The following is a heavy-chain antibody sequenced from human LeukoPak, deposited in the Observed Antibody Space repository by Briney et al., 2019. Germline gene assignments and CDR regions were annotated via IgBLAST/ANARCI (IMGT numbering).Heavy chain of an antibody. CDR1: GYTFTGYY. Sequence: ASVKDSCKASGYTFTGYYMHWVRQAPGQGLEWMGWINPNSGGTNYAQKFQGRVTMTRDTSISTAYMELSRLRSDDTAVYYCARGAGLGYYGSGSYHLSRINQFDYWGQGTLVTVSS. CDR3: ARGAGLGYYGSGSYHLSRINQFDY. V-gene: IGHV1-2*02. CDR2: INPNSGGT. D-gene: IGHD3-10*01. J-gene: IGHJ4*02.